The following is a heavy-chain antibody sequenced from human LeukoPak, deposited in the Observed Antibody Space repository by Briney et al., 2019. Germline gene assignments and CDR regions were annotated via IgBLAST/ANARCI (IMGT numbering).Heavy chain of an antibody. Sequence: ASVKVSCKASGYTFTGYYMHWVRQAPGQGLEWMGWINPNSGGTNYAQKFQGRVTMTRDTSISTAYMELSRLRSDDTAVYYCAGARDILTGYYNQPHFDYWGQGTLVTVSS. CDR2: INPNSGGT. J-gene: IGHJ4*02. CDR1: GYTFTGYY. D-gene: IGHD3-9*01. CDR3: AGARDILTGYYNQPHFDY. V-gene: IGHV1-2*02.